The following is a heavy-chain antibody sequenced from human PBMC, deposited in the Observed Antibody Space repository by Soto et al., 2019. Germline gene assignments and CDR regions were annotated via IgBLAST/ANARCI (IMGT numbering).Heavy chain of an antibody. D-gene: IGHD2-2*01. CDR1: GYTFTSYD. V-gene: IGHV1-8*01. CDR2: MNPNSGNT. Sequence: ASVKVSCKASGYTFTSYDINWVRQATGQGLEWMGWMNPNSGNTGYAQKFQGRVTMTRNTSISTAYMELSSLRSEDTAVYYCARGRLRCSSTSCQMDVWGKGTTVTVSS. J-gene: IGHJ6*04. CDR3: ARGRLRCSSTSCQMDV.